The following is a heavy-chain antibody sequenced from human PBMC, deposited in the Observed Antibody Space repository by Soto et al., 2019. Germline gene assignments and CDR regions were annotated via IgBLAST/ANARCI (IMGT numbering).Heavy chain of an antibody. CDR1: GFTFSSYS. Sequence: PGGSLRLSCAASGFTFSSYSMNWVRQAPGKGLERVSYISSSSSTIYYADSVKGRFTISRDNAKNSLYLQMNSLRAEDTAVYYCARVGELWFGELEYYYYMDVWGKGTTVTVSS. D-gene: IGHD3-10*01. J-gene: IGHJ6*03. V-gene: IGHV3-48*01. CDR2: ISSSSSTI. CDR3: ARVGELWFGELEYYYYMDV.